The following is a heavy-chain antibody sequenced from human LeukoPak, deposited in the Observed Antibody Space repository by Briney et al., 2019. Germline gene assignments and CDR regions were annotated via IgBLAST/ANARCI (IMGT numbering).Heavy chain of an antibody. D-gene: IGHD2-2*01. CDR1: GGSISSGDYY. CDR2: IYYSGCT. J-gene: IGHJ6*03. Sequence: PSQTLSLTCTVSGGSISSGDYYWSWIRQPPGKGLEWIGYIYYSGCTYYNPSLKSRATISVDTSKNQFSLKLSSVAAADTAVYYCASTRLPAATSELYYYFYMDVSGKGTTGTASS. V-gene: IGHV4-30-4*08. CDR3: ASTRLPAATSELYYYFYMDV.